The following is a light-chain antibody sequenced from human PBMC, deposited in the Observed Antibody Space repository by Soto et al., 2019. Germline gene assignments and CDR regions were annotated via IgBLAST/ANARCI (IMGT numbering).Light chain of an antibody. Sequence: EIVLTQSPGTLSLSPGERATLSCRASQTVIRNYLAWHQQKPGQTPRLLVYGASSRATGIPDRFSGSGSGTDFTLTISRLEPEDFAVDYCQQRGDWPPITFGQGTRLEIK. CDR1: QTVIRNY. J-gene: IGKJ5*01. CDR2: GAS. CDR3: QQRGDWPPIT. V-gene: IGKV3D-20*02.